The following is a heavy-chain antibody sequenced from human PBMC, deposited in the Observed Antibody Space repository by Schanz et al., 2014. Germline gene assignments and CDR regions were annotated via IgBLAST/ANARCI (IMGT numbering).Heavy chain of an antibody. CDR3: ATEGPRGTRHPINYYYAMDN. D-gene: IGHD6-6*01. CDR2: IGYDGSEK. Sequence: QVQLVESGGGVVQPGRSLRLSCATSGLNFDYYGMNWVRQAPGKGLEWVANIGYDGSEKYYVDSVKGRFTISRDNSKDTLYLQMSGLTPEDTAVYYCATEGPRGTRHPINYYYAMDNWGQGTKXTV. J-gene: IGHJ6*02. CDR1: GLNFDYYG. V-gene: IGHV3-33*01.